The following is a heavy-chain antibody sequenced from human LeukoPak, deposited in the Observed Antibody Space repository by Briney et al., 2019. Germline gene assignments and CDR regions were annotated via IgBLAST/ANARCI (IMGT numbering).Heavy chain of an antibody. J-gene: IGHJ6*02. CDR3: ARDLHDYYYYYGMDV. CDR2: FYYSGST. V-gene: IGHV4-59*01. Sequence: PSETLSLTCTVSGDSISSYYWSWIRQPPGKGLEWIGYFYYSGSTSYNPSLKSRVTISIDTSKNQFSLKLSSVTAADTAVYYCARDLHDYYYYYGMDVWGQGTTVTVSS. CDR1: GDSISSYY.